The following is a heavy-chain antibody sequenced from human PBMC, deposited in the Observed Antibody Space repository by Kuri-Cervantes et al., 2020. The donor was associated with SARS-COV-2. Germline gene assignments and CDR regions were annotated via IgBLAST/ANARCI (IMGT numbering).Heavy chain of an antibody. V-gene: IGHV4-34*01. J-gene: IGHJ6*03. Sequence: SQTLSLTCAVYGGSFSGYYWSWIRQPPGKGLEWIGEINHGGGTNYNPSLMSRVTISVDTSKNQFSLKLRSVTVADTAVYYCARGVRFLDPKYYYFYYYMDVWGKGTTVTVSS. CDR3: ARGVRFLDPKYYYFYYYMDV. CDR2: INHGGGT. D-gene: IGHD3-3*01. CDR1: GGSFSGYY.